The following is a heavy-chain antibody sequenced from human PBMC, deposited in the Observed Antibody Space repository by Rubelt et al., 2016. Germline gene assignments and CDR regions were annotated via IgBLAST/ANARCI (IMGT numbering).Heavy chain of an antibody. D-gene: IGHD2-21*02. V-gene: IGHV3-7*01. J-gene: IGHJ4*02. Sequence: EVQLVESGGGLVQPGGSLRLSCAASGFTFSSYWMSWVRQAPGKGLEWVANIKQDGSEKYYVDSVTGRFTISRDNAKNSLYLQMNSLRDEDTAVYDGARPATVVRGSQAYWGQGTLVTVSS. CDR1: GFTFSSYW. CDR3: ARPATVVRGSQAY. CDR2: IKQDGSEK.